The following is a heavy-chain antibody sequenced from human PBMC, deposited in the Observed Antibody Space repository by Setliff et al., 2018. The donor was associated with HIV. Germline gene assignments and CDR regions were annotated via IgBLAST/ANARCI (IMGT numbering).Heavy chain of an antibody. J-gene: IGHJ5*01. Sequence: GASVKVSCKASGYTFLNYGISWVRQTPGRGLEWMGWINPKSGGTNYAQKFQGRVTITTDESTSTAYMDLSSLRSEDTAVYYCARDSGVSSGWKNWFDSWGQGTLVTVSS. CDR3: ARDSGVSSGWKNWFDS. CDR1: GYTFLNYG. D-gene: IGHD6-19*01. CDR2: INPKSGGT. V-gene: IGHV1-18*01.